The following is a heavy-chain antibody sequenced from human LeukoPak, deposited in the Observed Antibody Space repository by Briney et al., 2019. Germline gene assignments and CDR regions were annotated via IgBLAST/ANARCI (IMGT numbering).Heavy chain of an antibody. Sequence: ASVKLSCTASAYTFASYFIHWVRQAPGQPLEWMGGINVNSGGTNYAQNFQDRVTLTRDTSISTAYMELSRLRSDDTAAYYCAREGTVVIPAAMFDGSWFDPWGQGTLVTVSS. V-gene: IGHV1-2*02. CDR2: INVNSGGT. CDR3: AREGTVVIPAAMFDGSWFDP. CDR1: AYTFASYF. J-gene: IGHJ5*02. D-gene: IGHD2-2*01.